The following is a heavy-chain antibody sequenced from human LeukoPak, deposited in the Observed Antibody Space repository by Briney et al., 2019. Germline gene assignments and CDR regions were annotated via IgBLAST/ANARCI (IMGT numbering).Heavy chain of an antibody. CDR2: IRTSGNT. J-gene: IGHJ4*02. CDR3: AKGVTIAVAEAYDY. V-gene: IGHV3-23*01. CDR1: GFIFSSYA. Sequence: PGGSLRLSCAASGFIFSSYAISWVRQAPGKGLEWVSGIRTSGNTYYADSVKGRFTISRDNSKNTLYLQMNSLRAEDTAVYYCAKGVTIAVAEAYDYWGQGTLVTVSS. D-gene: IGHD6-19*01.